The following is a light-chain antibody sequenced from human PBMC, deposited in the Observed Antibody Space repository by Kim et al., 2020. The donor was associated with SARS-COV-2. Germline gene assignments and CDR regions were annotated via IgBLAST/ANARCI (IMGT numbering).Light chain of an antibody. J-gene: IGLJ2*01. CDR1: SSDVGGYNY. V-gene: IGLV2-11*01. CDR2: DVI. CDR3: CSYAGSYTYVI. Sequence: QSALTQPRSVSGSPGQSVTISCTGTSSDVGGYNYVSWYQQHPGKAPKHMIYDVIKRPSGVPDRFSGSKSGNTASLTISGLQAEDEADYYCCSYAGSYTYVIFGGGTQLTVL.